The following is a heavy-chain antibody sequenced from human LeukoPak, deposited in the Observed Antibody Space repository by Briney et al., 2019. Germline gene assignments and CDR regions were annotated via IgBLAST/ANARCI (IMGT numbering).Heavy chain of an antibody. CDR3: ARGTLLIKIDAFDI. Sequence: GASVKVSCKASGYIFTDYYMHWVRQAPGQELGWMGRINPNSGGTNYAQKFQGRVTMTRDTSISTAYTELSSLRSEDTAAYYCARGTLLIKIDAFDIWGQGTMVTVSS. J-gene: IGHJ3*02. V-gene: IGHV1/OR15-1*01. CDR1: GYIFTDYY. CDR2: INPNSGGT. D-gene: IGHD3-9*01.